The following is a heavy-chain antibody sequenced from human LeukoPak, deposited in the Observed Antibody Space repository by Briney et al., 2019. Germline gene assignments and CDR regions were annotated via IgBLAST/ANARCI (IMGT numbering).Heavy chain of an antibody. J-gene: IGHJ4*02. V-gene: IGHV1-69*13. CDR1: GGTFSSYA. D-gene: IGHD3-3*01. CDR3: ASRNDFWSGRFDY. Sequence: ASVKVSCKASGGTFSSYAISWVRQAPGQGLEWMGGIIPIFGTANYAQKFQGRVTITADESTSTAYMELSSLRSEDTAVYYCASRNDFWSGRFDYWGQGIPVTVSS. CDR2: IIPIFGTA.